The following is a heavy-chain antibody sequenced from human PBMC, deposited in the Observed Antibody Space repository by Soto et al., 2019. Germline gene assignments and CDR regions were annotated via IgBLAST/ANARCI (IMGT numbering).Heavy chain of an antibody. CDR3: ARALAAYGHMAFDI. V-gene: IGHV3-30-3*01. CDR2: ISYDGSNK. CDR1: GFTFSSYA. J-gene: IGHJ3*02. D-gene: IGHD6-25*01. Sequence: GGSLRLSCAASGFTFSSYAMHWVRQAPGKGLEWVAVISYDGSNKYYADSVKGRFTISRDNSKNTLYLQMNSLRAEDTAVYYCARALAAYGHMAFDIWGQGTMVTVSS.